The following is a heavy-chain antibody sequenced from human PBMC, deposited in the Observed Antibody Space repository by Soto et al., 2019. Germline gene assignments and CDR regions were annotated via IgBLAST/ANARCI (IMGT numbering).Heavy chain of an antibody. CDR3: AREQHDPYDASGYYFNWFDP. V-gene: IGHV1-69*01. CDR1: GGTFNNYG. CDR2: VIPLFGAA. J-gene: IGHJ5*02. D-gene: IGHD3-22*01. Sequence: QVQLVQSGAEVKKPGSSVKVSCKASGGTFNNYGINWVRQAPGQGLEWMGGVIPLFGAANYAQKFQGRVTITADASTSVVYMQLSSLRSEATAVYYCAREQHDPYDASGYYFNWFDPWGQGTLVTVSS.